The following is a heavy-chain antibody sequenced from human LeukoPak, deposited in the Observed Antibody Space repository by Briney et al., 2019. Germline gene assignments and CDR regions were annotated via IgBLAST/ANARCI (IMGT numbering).Heavy chain of an antibody. D-gene: IGHD3-22*01. CDR3: ARDYYDSSGYYVY. V-gene: IGHV3-53*01. CDR2: IYSGGST. Sequence: PGGSLSLSCAASGFTVSSNYMSWVRQAPGKGLEWVSVIYSGGSTYYADSVKGGFTISRDNSKNTLYLQMNSLRAEDTAVYYCARDYYDSSGYYVYWGQGTLVTVSS. CDR1: GFTVSSNY. J-gene: IGHJ4*02.